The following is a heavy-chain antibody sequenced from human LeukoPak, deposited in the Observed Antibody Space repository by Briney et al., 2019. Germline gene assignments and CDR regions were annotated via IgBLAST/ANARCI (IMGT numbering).Heavy chain of an antibody. J-gene: IGHJ6*03. CDR2: IKQDGSEK. CDR3: ARGRWSLQYYTMDV. V-gene: IGHV3-7*01. Sequence: PGGSLRLSCAASGFTFSNYWMSWVRQAPGKGLEWVANIKQDGSEKYYVDSVKGRFTISRDNAKNSLYLQMNSLRADDTAVYFCARGRWSLQYYTMDVWGKGTTVTVSS. CDR1: GFTFSNYW. D-gene: IGHD1-26*01.